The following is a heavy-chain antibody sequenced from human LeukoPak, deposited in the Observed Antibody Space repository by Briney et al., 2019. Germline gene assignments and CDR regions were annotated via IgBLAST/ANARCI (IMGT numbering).Heavy chain of an antibody. CDR2: IYYSGTT. CDR1: GGSISNTNYY. Sequence: PSETLSLTCIVSGGSISNTNYYCAWIRQPPGKGLEWIGNIYYSGTTYYNPSLKSRVTISVDTSKNQFSLKLSSVTAADTAVYYCAINAGYFDYWGQGTLVTVSS. J-gene: IGHJ4*02. D-gene: IGHD6-13*01. V-gene: IGHV4-39*07. CDR3: AINAGYFDY.